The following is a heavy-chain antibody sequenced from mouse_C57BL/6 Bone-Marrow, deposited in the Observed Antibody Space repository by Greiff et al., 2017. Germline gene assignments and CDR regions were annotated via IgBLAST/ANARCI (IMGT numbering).Heavy chain of an antibody. V-gene: IGHV5-6*01. CDR1: GFTFSSYG. Sequence: EVQLQESGGDLVKPGGSLKLSCAASGFTFSSYGMSWVRQTPDKRLEWVATISSGGSYTYYPDSVKGRFTISRDNAKNTLYLQMSSLKSEDTAMYYCARPNYYYGSSYLDYWGQGTTLTVSS. CDR2: ISSGGSYT. D-gene: IGHD1-1*01. J-gene: IGHJ2*01. CDR3: ARPNYYYGSSYLDY.